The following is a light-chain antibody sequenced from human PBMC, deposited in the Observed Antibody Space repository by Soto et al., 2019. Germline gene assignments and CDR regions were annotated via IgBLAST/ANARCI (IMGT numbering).Light chain of an antibody. CDR3: CSYAGFSTSVV. Sequence: QSVLTQPASVSGSPGQSITISCTGTSSDVGKYNLVSWYQHHPGKAPKLLIYEGSKRPSGLSYRFAGSKSGNTASLTISGLQAEDEAAYSFCSYAGFSTSVVFGGGTKDTVL. CDR1: SSDVGKYNL. J-gene: IGLJ2*01. V-gene: IGLV2-23*01. CDR2: EGS.